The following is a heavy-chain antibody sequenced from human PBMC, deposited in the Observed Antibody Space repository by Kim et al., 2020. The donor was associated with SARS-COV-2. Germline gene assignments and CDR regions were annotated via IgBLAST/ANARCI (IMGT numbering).Heavy chain of an antibody. D-gene: IGHD3-3*01. V-gene: IGHV1-24*01. CDR2: FDPEDGET. CDR1: GYTLTELS. CDR3: ATQQVLRFLEWLPNVLDY. Sequence: ASVKVSCKVSGYTLTELSMHWVRQAPGKGLEWMGGFDPEDGETIYAQKFQGRVTMTEDTSTDTAYMELSSLRSEDTAVYYCATQQVLRFLEWLPNVLDYWGQGALVTVSS. J-gene: IGHJ4*02.